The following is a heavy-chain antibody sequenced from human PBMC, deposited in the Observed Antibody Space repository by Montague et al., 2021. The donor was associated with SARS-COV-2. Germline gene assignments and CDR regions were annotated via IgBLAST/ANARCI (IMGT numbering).Heavy chain of an antibody. CDR2: ITSSSDYI. CDR3: ARGEMATISESFDL. Sequence: SLRLSCAASGLTFSSYSMVWVRQAPGKGLEWVSSITSSSDYIHYAVSVKGRFTISRDNDRNSLYLLMNSLRAEDTAVYYCARGEMATISESFDLWGQGTIVTVS. J-gene: IGHJ3*01. CDR1: GLTFSSYS. V-gene: IGHV3-21*01. D-gene: IGHD5-24*01.